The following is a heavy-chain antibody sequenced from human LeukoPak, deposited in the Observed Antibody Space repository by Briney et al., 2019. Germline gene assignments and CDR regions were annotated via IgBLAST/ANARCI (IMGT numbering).Heavy chain of an antibody. D-gene: IGHD2-15*01. CDR3: ARGSLYCSGGSCYPYYGMDV. V-gene: IGHV4-59*08. Sequence: PSETLSLTCTVSGGSISSYYWSWIRQPPGMGLEWIGYIYYSGSTNYNPSLKSRVTMSVDTSKNQFSLKLSSVTAVDTAVYYCARGSLYCSGGSCYPYYGMDVWGQGTTVTVSS. J-gene: IGHJ6*02. CDR2: IYYSGST. CDR1: GGSISSYY.